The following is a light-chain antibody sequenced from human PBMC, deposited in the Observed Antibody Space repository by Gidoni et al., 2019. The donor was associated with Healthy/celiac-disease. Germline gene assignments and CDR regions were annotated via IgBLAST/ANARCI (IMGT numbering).Light chain of an antibody. V-gene: IGKV1-5*03. J-gene: IGKJ1*01. CDR3: QQYNSYST. Sequence: DIEMTKSPSTLSASVGDRVTITGRASQIISSWWAWYQQKPGNAPKLLIYKASSLESGVPSRFSGSGSGTEFTLTISSLQPYDFATYYCQQYNSYSTFGQGTKVEIK. CDR2: KAS. CDR1: QIISSW.